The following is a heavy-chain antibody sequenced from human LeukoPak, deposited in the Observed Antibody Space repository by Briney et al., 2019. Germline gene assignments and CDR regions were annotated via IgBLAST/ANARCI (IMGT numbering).Heavy chain of an antibody. V-gene: IGHV1-18*01. CDR1: GYTFTSYG. CDR3: ARVDIVATTFDY. D-gene: IGHD5-12*01. J-gene: IGHJ4*02. Sequence: ASVKVSCKASGYTFTSYGISWVRQAPGQGLEWMGWISAYNGYTNYAQKLQGRVTMTTDTSTGTAYMELRSLRSDDTAVYYCARVDIVATTFDYWGQGTLVTVSS. CDR2: ISAYNGYT.